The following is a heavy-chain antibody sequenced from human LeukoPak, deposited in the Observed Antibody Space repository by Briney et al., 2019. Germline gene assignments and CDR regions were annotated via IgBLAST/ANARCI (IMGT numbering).Heavy chain of an antibody. Sequence: SETLSLTCTVSGGSISSSSYYWGWIRQPPGKGLEWIGSIYYSGSTYYNPSLKSRVTISVDTSKNQFSLKLSSVTAADTAVYYCASQGKDSSSWYINYWGQGTLVTVSS. CDR2: IYYSGST. CDR3: ASQGKDSSSWYINY. D-gene: IGHD6-13*01. J-gene: IGHJ4*02. V-gene: IGHV4-39*07. CDR1: GGSISSSSYY.